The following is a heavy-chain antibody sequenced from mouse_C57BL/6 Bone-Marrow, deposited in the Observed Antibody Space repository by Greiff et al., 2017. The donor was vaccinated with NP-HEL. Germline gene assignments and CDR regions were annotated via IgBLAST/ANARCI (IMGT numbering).Heavy chain of an antibody. V-gene: IGHV1-59*01. Sequence: QVQLQQPGAELVRPGTSVKLSCKASGYTFTSYWMHWVKQRPGQGLEWIGVIDPSDSYTNYNQKFKGKATLTVDTSSSTAYMQLSSLTSEDSAVDYCARVSTRFKWVGYWGRGTLVTGSA. D-gene: IGHD2-1*01. CDR2: IDPSDSYT. J-gene: IGHJ3*01. CDR1: GYTFTSYW. CDR3: ARVSTRFKWVGY.